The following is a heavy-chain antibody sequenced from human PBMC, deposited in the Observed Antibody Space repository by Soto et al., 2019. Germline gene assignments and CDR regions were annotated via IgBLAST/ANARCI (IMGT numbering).Heavy chain of an antibody. CDR2: ISGSGGST. J-gene: IGHJ4*02. D-gene: IGHD4-17*01. CDR1: GFTFSSYA. Sequence: GGSLRLSCAASGFTFSSYAMSWVHQAPGKGLEWVSAISGSGGSTYYADSVKGRFTISRDNSKNTLYLQMNSLRAEDTAVYYCAKPLVQAELYGDYDYWGQGTLVTVSS. CDR3: AKPLVQAELYGDYDY. V-gene: IGHV3-23*01.